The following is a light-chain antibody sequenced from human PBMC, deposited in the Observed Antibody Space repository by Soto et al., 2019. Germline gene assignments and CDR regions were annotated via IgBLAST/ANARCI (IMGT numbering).Light chain of an antibody. CDR3: QHTTDFT. J-gene: IGKJ2*01. Sequence: DIQMTQSPSTLSASVGYRFTITCRASQSISRWLAWCQQKPGKAPKLLIYDVSNLERGVPPRFSGSTSGAESTLTITGLQPDDLGTYYCQHTTDFTFGQGTTGDIK. V-gene: IGKV1-5*01. CDR2: DVS. CDR1: QSISRW.